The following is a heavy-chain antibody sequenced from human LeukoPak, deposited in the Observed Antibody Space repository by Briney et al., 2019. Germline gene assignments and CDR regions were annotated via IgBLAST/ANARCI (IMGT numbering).Heavy chain of an antibody. CDR1: GFTLSTQA. Sequence: GGSLRLSCAASGFTLSTQAMSWVRQAPGKGLEWVSSITGSGASTYYADSVKGRFTISRDNSKNTLYLQMNSLRAEDAAVYYCAKLDYYDTHWGQGTLVTVSS. CDR2: ITGSGAST. CDR3: AKLDYYDTH. J-gene: IGHJ4*02. D-gene: IGHD3-22*01. V-gene: IGHV3-23*01.